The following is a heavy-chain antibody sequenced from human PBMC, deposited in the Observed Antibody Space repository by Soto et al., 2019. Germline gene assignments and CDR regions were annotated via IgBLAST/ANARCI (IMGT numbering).Heavy chain of an antibody. CDR3: ARDSSGWYTKQDY. V-gene: IGHV3-11*01. CDR2: ISSSGSTI. D-gene: IGHD6-19*01. J-gene: IGHJ4*02. CDR1: GFTFSDYY. Sequence: QVQLVESGGGLVKHGGSLRLSCAASGFTFSDYYMSWIRQAPGKGLEWVSYISSSGSTIYYADSVKGRFTISRDNAKNSLSLKMNGLRAEDTAVYYCARDSSGWYTKQDYWGQGTLVTVSS.